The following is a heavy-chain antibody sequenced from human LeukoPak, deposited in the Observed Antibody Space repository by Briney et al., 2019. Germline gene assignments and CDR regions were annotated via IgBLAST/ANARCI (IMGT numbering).Heavy chain of an antibody. Sequence: PGRSLRLSCTASGFTFGDYAMSWVRQAPGKGLEWVGFIRSKAYGGTTEYAASVKGRFTISRDDSKSIAYLQMNSLKTEDTAVYYCTREIYSESYYRLLGYLGQGTLVTVSS. D-gene: IGHD1-26*01. J-gene: IGHJ4*02. CDR3: TREIYSESYYRLLGY. CDR2: IRSKAYGGTT. CDR1: GFTFGDYA. V-gene: IGHV3-49*04.